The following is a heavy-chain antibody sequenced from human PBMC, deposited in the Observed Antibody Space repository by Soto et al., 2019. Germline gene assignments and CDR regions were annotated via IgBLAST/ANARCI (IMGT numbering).Heavy chain of an antibody. D-gene: IGHD1-1*01. J-gene: IGHJ6*03. CDR3: ARGRQGERGYYYYYMDV. V-gene: IGHV4-59*01. CDR1: GGSISSYY. CDR2: IYYSGST. Sequence: PSETLSLTCTVSGGSISSYYWSWIRQPPGKGLEWIGYIYYSGSTNYNPSLKSRVTISVDTSKNQFSLKLSSVTAADTAVYYCARGRQGERGYYYYYMDVWGKGTTVTVSS.